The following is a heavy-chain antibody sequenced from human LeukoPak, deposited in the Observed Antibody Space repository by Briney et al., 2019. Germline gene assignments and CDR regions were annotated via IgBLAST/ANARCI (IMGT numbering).Heavy chain of an antibody. V-gene: IGHV4-61*01. J-gene: IGHJ4*02. CDR3: ARESRIRWYSSGWYVFDY. Sequence: PSETLSLTCTVSGGSINTPNYYWGWLRQTPGTGLEWIGNIYYSGSTNYNPSLKSRVTISVDTSKNQFSLKLSSVTAADTAVYYCARESRIRWYSSGWYVFDYWGQGTLVTVSS. CDR1: GGSINTPNYY. D-gene: IGHD6-19*01. CDR2: IYYSGST.